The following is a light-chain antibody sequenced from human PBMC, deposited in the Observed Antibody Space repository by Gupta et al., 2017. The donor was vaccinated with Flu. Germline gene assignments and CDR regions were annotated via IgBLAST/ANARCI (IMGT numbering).Light chain of an antibody. CDR1: SSDVGGYNY. CDR3: CSYGGSKF. Sequence: QSALTQPPSASGSPGQSVTISCTGTSSDVGGYNYVSWYQQHPGKAPKLIIYEVNKRPSGVPVRFSGSKSGNTASLTVSGLLAEDEADYYCCSYGGSKFFGGGTKLTVL. J-gene: IGLJ2*01. CDR2: EVN. V-gene: IGLV2-8*01.